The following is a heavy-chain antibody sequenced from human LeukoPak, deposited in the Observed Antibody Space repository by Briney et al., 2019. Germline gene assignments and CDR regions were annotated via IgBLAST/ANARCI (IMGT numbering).Heavy chain of an antibody. CDR1: GGSISSYY. CDR3: ARGRLGYSSGWGY. Sequence: PSETLSLTCTVSGGSISSYYWSWIRQPPGKGLEWIGYIYYSGSTNHNPSLKGRVTISVDTSKNQFSLKLSSVTAADTAVYYCARGRLGYSSGWGYWGQGTLVTVSS. V-gene: IGHV4-59*01. D-gene: IGHD6-19*01. CDR2: IYYSGST. J-gene: IGHJ4*02.